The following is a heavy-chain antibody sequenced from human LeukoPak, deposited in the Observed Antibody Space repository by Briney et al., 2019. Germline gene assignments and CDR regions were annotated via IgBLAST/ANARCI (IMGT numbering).Heavy chain of an antibody. CDR1: GFTFSSYE. CDR2: ISSSGSTI. J-gene: IGHJ6*04. CDR3: AELGITMIGGV. D-gene: IGHD3-10*02. V-gene: IGHV3-48*03. Sequence: GGSLRLSCAASGFTFSSYEMNWVRKAPGKGLEWVSYISSSGSTIYYADSVKGRFAISRDNAKNSLYLQMNSLRAEDTAVYYCAELGITMIGGVWGKGTTVTISS.